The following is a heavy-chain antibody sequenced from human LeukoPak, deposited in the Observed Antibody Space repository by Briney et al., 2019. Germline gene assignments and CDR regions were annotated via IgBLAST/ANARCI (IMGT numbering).Heavy chain of an antibody. V-gene: IGHV3-53*01. CDR3: VPLGGLGYYQYGMDV. CDR2: IGGSGGDT. J-gene: IGHJ6*02. D-gene: IGHD3/OR15-3a*01. CDR1: GFTVSSNY. Sequence: GGSLRLSCAASGFTVSSNYMSRVRQAPGKGLEWVSGIGGSGGDTFYADSVRGRFTVSGDNSKNTLFLQIDSLRTEDTAVYYCVPLGGLGYYQYGMDVWGRGTTVTVSS.